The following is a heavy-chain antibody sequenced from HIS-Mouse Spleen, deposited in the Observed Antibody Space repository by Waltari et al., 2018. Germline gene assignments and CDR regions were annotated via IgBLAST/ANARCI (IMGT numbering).Heavy chain of an antibody. D-gene: IGHD6-13*01. CDR3: AREIPYSSSWYDWYFDL. Sequence: QLQLQESGPGLVKPSETLSLPCPVPGGSIRSSSYYWGWIRQPPGKGLEWIGSIYYSGSTYYNPSLKSRVTISVDTSKNQFSLKLSSVTAADTAVYYCAREIPYSSSWYDWYFDLWGRGTLVTVSS. V-gene: IGHV4-39*07. CDR1: GGSIRSSSYY. CDR2: IYYSGST. J-gene: IGHJ2*01.